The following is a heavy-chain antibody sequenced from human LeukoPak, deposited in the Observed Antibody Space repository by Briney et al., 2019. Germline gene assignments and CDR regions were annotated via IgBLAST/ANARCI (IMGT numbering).Heavy chain of an antibody. CDR1: GYTFTGYY. V-gene: IGHV1-2*06. Sequence: GASVKVSCKASGYTFTGYYMHWVRQAPGQGLEWMGRITPNSGGTNYAQKFQGRVTMTRDTSISTAYMELSRLRSDDTAVYYCARAESSNWDTKYYFDYWGQRTLVTVSS. CDR3: ARAESSNWDTKYYFDY. J-gene: IGHJ4*02. D-gene: IGHD4-11*01. CDR2: ITPNSGGT.